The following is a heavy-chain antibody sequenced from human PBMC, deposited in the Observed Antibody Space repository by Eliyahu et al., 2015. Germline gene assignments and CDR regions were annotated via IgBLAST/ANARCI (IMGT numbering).Heavy chain of an antibody. CDR2: ISGSGGST. D-gene: IGHD3-16*02. V-gene: IGHV3-23*01. J-gene: IGHJ5*02. CDR1: GFTFSSYA. Sequence: EVQLLESGGGLVQPGGSLRLSCAASGFTFSSYAMXWVRQAPGKGLEWVSAISGSGGSTYYADSVKGRFTVSRDNSKNTLYLQMNSLRAEDTAVYYCAKDPGRITFGGVIHKFDPWGQGTLVTVSS. CDR3: AKDPGRITFGGVIHKFDP.